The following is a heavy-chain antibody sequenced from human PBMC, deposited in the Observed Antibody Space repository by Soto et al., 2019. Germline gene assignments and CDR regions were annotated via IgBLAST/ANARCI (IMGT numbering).Heavy chain of an antibody. V-gene: IGHV3-30*18. CDR2: ISYDGSNK. J-gene: IGHJ6*02. D-gene: IGHD2-2*01. Sequence: GGSLRLSCAASGFTFSSYGMHWVRQAPGKGLEWVAVISYDGSNKYYADSVKGRFTISRDNSKNTLYLQMNSLRAEDTAVYYCAKLVPAAIGDYYYGMDVWGQGTTVTVSS. CDR3: AKLVPAAIGDYYYGMDV. CDR1: GFTFSSYG.